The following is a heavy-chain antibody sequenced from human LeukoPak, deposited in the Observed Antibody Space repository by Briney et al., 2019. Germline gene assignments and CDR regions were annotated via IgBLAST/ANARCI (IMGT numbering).Heavy chain of an antibody. CDR2: IYYSGST. CDR1: GGCISSSSYY. Sequence: PSETLSLTCTVSGGCISSSSYYWGWIRQPPGKGLEWIGSIYYSGSTYYNPSLKSRVTISVDTSKNQFSLKLSSVTAADTAVYYCAGEMVDTARIDYWGQGTLVTVSS. D-gene: IGHD5-18*01. CDR3: AGEMVDTARIDY. V-gene: IGHV4-39*07. J-gene: IGHJ4*02.